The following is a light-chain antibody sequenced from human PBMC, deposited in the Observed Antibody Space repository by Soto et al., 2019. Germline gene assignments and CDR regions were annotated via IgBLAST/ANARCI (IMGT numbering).Light chain of an antibody. V-gene: IGKV1-9*01. CDR2: AAS. J-gene: IGKJ3*01. CDR1: QGISSY. CDR3: QQLNSYPRT. Sequence: IQLTQSPSSLSASVGDRVTITCRASQGISSYLAWYPQKPGKAPKLLIYAASTLQSGVPSRFSGSGSGTDFTLTISSLQPEDFATYYCQQLNSYPRTFGPGTKVDIK.